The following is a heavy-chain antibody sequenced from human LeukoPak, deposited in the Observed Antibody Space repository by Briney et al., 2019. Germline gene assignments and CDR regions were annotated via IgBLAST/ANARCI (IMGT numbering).Heavy chain of an antibody. Sequence: PGGSLRLSCAASGFTFSSYSMNWVRQAPGKGLEWVSSISSSSSYIYYADSVKGRFTISRDNAKNSLYLQMNSLRAEDTAVYYCARAVDIVATITPYYFDYWGQGTLVTVSS. CDR2: ISSSSSYI. V-gene: IGHV3-21*01. D-gene: IGHD5-12*01. J-gene: IGHJ4*02. CDR1: GFTFSSYS. CDR3: ARAVDIVATITPYYFDY.